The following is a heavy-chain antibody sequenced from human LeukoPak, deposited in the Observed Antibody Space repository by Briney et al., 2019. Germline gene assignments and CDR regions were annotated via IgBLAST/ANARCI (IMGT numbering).Heavy chain of an antibody. D-gene: IGHD2-2*02. CDR2: SRNKANSYTT. CDR3: ARTQYCISTTCYKSLDS. V-gene: IGHV3-72*01. J-gene: IGHJ4*02. CDR1: GFTFSDHY. Sequence: GGSLRLSCAASGFTFSDHYIDWVRQAPGKGLEWVGRSRNKANSYTTEYAASVKGRFTISRDNSENTLNLQMNSLKTEDTAVYYCARTQYCISTTCYKSLDSWGQGTLVTVSS.